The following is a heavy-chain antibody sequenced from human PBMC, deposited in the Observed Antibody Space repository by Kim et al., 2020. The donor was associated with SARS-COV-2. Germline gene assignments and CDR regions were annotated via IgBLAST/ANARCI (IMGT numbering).Heavy chain of an antibody. J-gene: IGHJ2*01. CDR3: ASSLQLWHFETDWYFDL. CDR1: GDSVSSISAA. D-gene: IGHD5-18*01. CDR2: TYYRSKWYN. Sequence: SQTLSLTCAISGDSVSSISAAWNWIRQSPSRGLEGLGRTYYRSKWYNDFAVSVKSRITINPDTSKNQFSLQLNSVTPEDTAVYYCASSLQLWHFETDWYFDLWGRGTLVTVSS. V-gene: IGHV6-1*01.